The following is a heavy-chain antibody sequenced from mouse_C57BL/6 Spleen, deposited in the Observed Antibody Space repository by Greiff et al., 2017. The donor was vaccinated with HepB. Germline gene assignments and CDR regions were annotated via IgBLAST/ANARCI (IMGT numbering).Heavy chain of an antibody. CDR3: ARGNYYGIDYYAMDY. Sequence: EVQLQQSGPELVKPGASVKIPCKASGYTFTDYNMDWVKQSHGKSLEWIGDINPNNGGTNYNKKFKGKATLTVDKSSSTAYMELRSLTSEDTVVYYCARGNYYGIDYYAMDYWGQGTSGTVSS. J-gene: IGHJ4*01. CDR1: GYTFTDYN. D-gene: IGHD1-1*01. CDR2: INPNNGGT. V-gene: IGHV1-18*01.